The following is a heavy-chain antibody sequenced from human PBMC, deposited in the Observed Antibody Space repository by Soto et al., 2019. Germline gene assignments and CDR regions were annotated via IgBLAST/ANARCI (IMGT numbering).Heavy chain of an antibody. J-gene: IGHJ6*02. CDR2: IYPGDSDT. D-gene: IGHD3-16*01. CDR1: GYSFISYW. CDR3: AKQLPYVGNSYSVMAV. Sequence: VSLKISCRGSGYSFISYWSGWVRQMPGKGLEWMGIIYPGDSDTRYSPSFQGQVTISADKSISTAYLQGSGLKASDTAIYFFAKQLPYVGNSYSVMAVWGQGSTVPVSS. V-gene: IGHV5-51*01.